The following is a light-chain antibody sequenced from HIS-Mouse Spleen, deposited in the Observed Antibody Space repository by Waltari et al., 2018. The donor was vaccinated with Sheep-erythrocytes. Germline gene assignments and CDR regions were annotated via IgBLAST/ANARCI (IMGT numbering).Light chain of an antibody. CDR3: CSYAGSYNHV. J-gene: IGLJ1*01. Sequence: QSALTQPASVSGSPGQSITISCPGTRSAVGGSNYLSWYQQHPVKAPKLMIYDVSKLPSGVPDRFSGSKSGNTASLTISGLQAEDEADYYCCSYAGSYNHVFATGTKVTVL. V-gene: IGLV2-11*01. CDR2: DVS. CDR1: RSAVGGSNY.